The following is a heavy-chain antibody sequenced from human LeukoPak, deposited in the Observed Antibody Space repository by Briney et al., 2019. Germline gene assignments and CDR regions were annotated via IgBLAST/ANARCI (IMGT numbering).Heavy chain of an antibody. CDR1: GFTFSSYW. V-gene: IGHV3-7*04. CDR2: IKQDGREK. CDR3: AREVGATNAFDI. Sequence: PGGSLRLSCAAPGFTFSSYWMSWVRQAPGKGLEWVANIKQDGREKYYVDSVKGRFTISRDNAKNSLYLQMNTLRAEDTAVYYCAREVGATNAFDIWGQGTMVTVSS. D-gene: IGHD1-26*01. J-gene: IGHJ3*02.